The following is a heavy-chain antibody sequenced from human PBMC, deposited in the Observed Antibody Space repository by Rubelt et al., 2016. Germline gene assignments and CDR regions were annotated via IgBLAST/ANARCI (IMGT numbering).Heavy chain of an antibody. CDR2: IYYSGST. V-gene: IGHV4-59*01. J-gene: IGHJ5*02. CDR1: GGSISSYY. Sequence: VQLQESGPGLVKPSETLSPTCTVSGGSISSYYWSWIRQPPGKGLEWIGYIYYSGSTNYNPSLKSRVTISVDTSKNQFSLKLSSVTAADTAVYYCARLGSSGWFDPWGQGTLVTVSS. CDR3: ARLGSSGWFDP. D-gene: IGHD6-6*01.